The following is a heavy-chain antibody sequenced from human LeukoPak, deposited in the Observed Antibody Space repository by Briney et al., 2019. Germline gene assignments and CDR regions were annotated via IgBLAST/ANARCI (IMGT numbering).Heavy chain of an antibody. V-gene: IGHV4-34*01. CDR2: INHSGST. Sequence: SETLSLTCAVYGGSFSGYYWSWIRQPPGKGLEFTGEINHSGSTNYNPSLKSRVTVSVDTSRNQFSLKLSSVTAADTAIYYCARSDSGYDSRNYYYYYYMDVWGKGTTVTVSS. J-gene: IGHJ6*03. CDR3: ARSDSGYDSRNYYYYYYMDV. D-gene: IGHD5-12*01. CDR1: GGSFSGYY.